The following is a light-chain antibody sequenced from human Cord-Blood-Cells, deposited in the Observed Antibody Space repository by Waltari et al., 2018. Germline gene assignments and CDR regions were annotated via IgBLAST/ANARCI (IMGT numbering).Light chain of an antibody. Sequence: DVVMTQSPLSLPVTLGQPASISCRSSQSLVHSDGNTYLNWFQQRPGKSPRRLIYKVSNRDSGVPDRFSGSGSGTDFTLKISRVESEDVGVYYCMQGTLWLLTCGQGTKVEIK. CDR2: KVS. V-gene: IGKV2-30*02. J-gene: IGKJ1*01. CDR3: MQGTLWLLT. CDR1: QSLVHSDGNTY.